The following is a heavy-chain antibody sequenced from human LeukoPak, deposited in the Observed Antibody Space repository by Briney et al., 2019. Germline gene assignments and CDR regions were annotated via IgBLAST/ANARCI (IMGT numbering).Heavy chain of an antibody. V-gene: IGHV4-61*01. D-gene: IGHD2-2*01. CDR1: GYSISSGYY. Sequence: SETLSLTCTVSGYSISSGYYWGWIRQPPGKGLEWIGYIYYSGSTNYNPSLKSRVTISVDTSKNQFSLKLSSVIAADTAVYYCARTTEGYCSSASCFGFSYSYYMDVWGKGTTVTISS. CDR3: ARTTEGYCSSASCFGFSYSYYMDV. CDR2: IYYSGST. J-gene: IGHJ6*03.